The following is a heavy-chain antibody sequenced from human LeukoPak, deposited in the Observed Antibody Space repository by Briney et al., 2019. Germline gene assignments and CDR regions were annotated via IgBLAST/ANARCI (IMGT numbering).Heavy chain of an antibody. CDR1: GYTFTSYG. D-gene: IGHD3-3*01. CDR2: ISAYNGNT. CDR3: ARASDRVTIFGVVIPRFDP. Sequence: GASVKVSCKASGYTFTSYGISWVRQAPGQGLEWMGWISAYNGNTNYAQKLQGRVTLTTDTSTSTAYMELRSLRSDDTAVYYSARASDRVTIFGVVIPRFDPWGQGTLVTVSS. J-gene: IGHJ5*02. V-gene: IGHV1-18*01.